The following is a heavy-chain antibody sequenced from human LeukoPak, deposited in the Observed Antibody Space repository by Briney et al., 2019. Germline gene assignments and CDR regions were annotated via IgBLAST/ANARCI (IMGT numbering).Heavy chain of an antibody. J-gene: IGHJ5*02. CDR3: ARDGGIAAAGIRFDP. CDR1: GGTFSSYA. Sequence: ASVKVSCKASGGTFSSYAISWVRQAPGQGLEWMGRIIPIFGTANYAQKFQGRVTITTDESTGTAYMELSSLRSEDTAVYYCARDGGIAAAGIRFDPWGQGTLVTVSS. CDR2: IIPIFGTA. V-gene: IGHV1-69*05. D-gene: IGHD6-13*01.